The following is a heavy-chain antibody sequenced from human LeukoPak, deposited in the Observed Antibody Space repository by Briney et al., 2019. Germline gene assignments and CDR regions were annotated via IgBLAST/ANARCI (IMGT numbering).Heavy chain of an antibody. D-gene: IGHD2-2*01. V-gene: IGHV2-5*01. CDR2: NYWNDDK. CDR1: GFSLSTSGVG. CDR3: AHRPSLYCSSTSCYHEFDY. J-gene: IGHJ4*02. Sequence: SGPTLVNPTQTLTLTCTFSGFSLSTSGVGVGWIRQPPGKALEWLALNYWNDDKRYSPSLKSRLTITKDTSKNQVVLTMTNMHPVDTATYYCAHRPSLYCSSTSCYHEFDYWGQGTLVTVSS.